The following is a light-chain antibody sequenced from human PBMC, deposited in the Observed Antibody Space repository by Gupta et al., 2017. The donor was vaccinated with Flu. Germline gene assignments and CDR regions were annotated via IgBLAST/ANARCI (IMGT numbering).Light chain of an antibody. Sequence: SYVLTQPPSLSVAPGQTARISCAGDTIGGKSVHWHQQKPGQAPVLVVYDDVDRPSGIPERFSCYNAGDKATPPTNNVEGGDEADDYWQVWDTHTNHCVFGGGTKLTVL. V-gene: IGLV3-21*02. CDR3: QVWDTHTNHCV. CDR1: TIGGKS. CDR2: DDV. J-gene: IGLJ3*02.